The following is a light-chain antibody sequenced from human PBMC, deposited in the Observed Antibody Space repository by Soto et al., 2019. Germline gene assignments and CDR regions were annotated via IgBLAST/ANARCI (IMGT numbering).Light chain of an antibody. CDR2: GSS. CDR3: QQNGSFPPYP. Sequence: EVVLTQSPVTLSLSPGERATLSCRASQTVSNNYLAWYQQKPGQAPRLLIFGSSDRATGIPDRFSGSGSGKDFPLPNSKLGPEIFEGYYWQQNGSFPPYPFGRGTKLEIK. V-gene: IGKV3-20*01. CDR1: QTVSNNY. J-gene: IGKJ2*01.